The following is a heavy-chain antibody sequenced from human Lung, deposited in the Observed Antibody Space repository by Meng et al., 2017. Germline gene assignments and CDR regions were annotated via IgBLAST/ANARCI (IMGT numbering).Heavy chain of an antibody. V-gene: IGHV7-4-1*02. CDR2: ISTNTGNP. Sequence: QVQLVQSGSELKKPGASVKVSCEASGYTFTTYSINWFRQAHGRGLEWMGWISTNTGNPTYVQGFTARFVFSWDTSVSTAYLHNSSLEAADTGVYYCERGGDVDPWGQGTLVTVSS. CDR3: ERGGDVDP. CDR1: GYTFTTYS. J-gene: IGHJ5*02.